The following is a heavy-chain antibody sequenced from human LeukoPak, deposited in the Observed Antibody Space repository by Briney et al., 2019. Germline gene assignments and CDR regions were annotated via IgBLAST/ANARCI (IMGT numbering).Heavy chain of an antibody. V-gene: IGHV4-59*12. CDR1: GGSMNSYY. J-gene: IGHJ4*02. D-gene: IGHD6-13*01. CDR3: ATSYSSSWFFFDY. CDR2: IYYLGST. Sequence: SETLPLTCTVSGGSMNSYYWSWVRQPPGKGLEWIAYIYYLGSTSYSPSLRGRGSISVDTSKNQFSLKLSSVTAADTAVYYCATSYSSSWFFFDYWGQGTLVTVSS.